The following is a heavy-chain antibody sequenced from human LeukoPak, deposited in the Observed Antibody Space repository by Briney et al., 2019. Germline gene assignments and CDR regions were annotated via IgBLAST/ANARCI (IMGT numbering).Heavy chain of an antibody. J-gene: IGHJ5*02. V-gene: IGHV4-4*07. Sequence: PSETLFLTCTVSGGSISSYHWSWIRQPAGKGLEWIGRIYTSGSTNYNPSLKSRVTMSVDTSKNQFSLKLSSVTAADTAVYYCAREAYCSSTSCYGLDWFDPWGQGTLVTVSS. CDR1: GGSISSYH. CDR3: AREAYCSSTSCYGLDWFDP. D-gene: IGHD2-2*01. CDR2: IYTSGST.